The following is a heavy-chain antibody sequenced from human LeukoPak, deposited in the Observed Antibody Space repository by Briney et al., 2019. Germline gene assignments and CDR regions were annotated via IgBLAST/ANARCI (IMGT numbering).Heavy chain of an antibody. CDR3: ASSPRYCSSTSRYSHYYYYYGMDV. V-gene: IGHV1-18*01. Sequence: ASVKVSCKASGYTFTSYGISWVRQAPGQGLEWMGWISAYNGNTNYAQKLQGRVTMTTDTSTSTAYMELRSLRSDDTAVYYCASSPRYCSSTSRYSHYYYYYGMDVWGQGTTVTVSS. CDR1: GYTFTSYG. J-gene: IGHJ6*02. CDR2: ISAYNGNT. D-gene: IGHD2-2*01.